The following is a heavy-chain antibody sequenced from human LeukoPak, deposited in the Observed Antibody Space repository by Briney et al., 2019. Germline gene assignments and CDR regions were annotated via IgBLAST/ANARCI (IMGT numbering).Heavy chain of an antibody. CDR3: ARHLRFLEWFGY. D-gene: IGHD3-3*01. J-gene: IGHJ4*02. V-gene: IGHV4-39*01. CDR1: GGSISSYY. Sequence: TSETLSLTCTVSGGSISSYYWGWIRQPPGKGLEWIGSIYYSGSTYYNPSLKSRVTISVDTSKNQISLKLSSVTAADTAVYYCARHLRFLEWFGYWGQGTLVTVSP. CDR2: IYYSGST.